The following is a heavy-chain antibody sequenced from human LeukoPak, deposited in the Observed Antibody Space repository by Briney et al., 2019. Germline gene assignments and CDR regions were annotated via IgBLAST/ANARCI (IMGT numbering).Heavy chain of an antibody. J-gene: IGHJ4*02. CDR2: ISGSCGST. Sequence: PGGSLRLSCSASGFTFSSYAMSWVRQAAGKGLEWVSGISGSCGSTYYADSVKGRFTISRDDSKNTLFLQMNTLRAEDTAVYYCPKDRIKRDSYDTSGYYYVGMKYWGQGTLVTVSS. D-gene: IGHD3-22*01. CDR3: PKDRIKRDSYDTSGYYYVGMKY. CDR1: GFTFSSYA. V-gene: IGHV3-23*01.